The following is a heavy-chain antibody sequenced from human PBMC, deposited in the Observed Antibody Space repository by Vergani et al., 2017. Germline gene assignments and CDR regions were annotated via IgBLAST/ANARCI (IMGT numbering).Heavy chain of an antibody. D-gene: IGHD4-17*01. V-gene: IGHV1-2*02. CDR2: INPNSGGT. CDR1: GYTFTGYY. CDR3: ARAHDYGDYDAFDI. J-gene: IGHJ3*02. Sequence: QVQLVQSGAEVKKPGASVKVSCKASGYTFTGYYMHWVRQAPGQGLEWMGWINPNSGGTNYAQKFQGRVKITADEATSTAYMELSSLRSEDTAVYYCARAHDYGDYDAFDIWGQGTMVTVSS.